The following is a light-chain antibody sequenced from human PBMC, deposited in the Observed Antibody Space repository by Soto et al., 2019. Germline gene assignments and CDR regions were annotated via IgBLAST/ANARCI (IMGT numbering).Light chain of an antibody. V-gene: IGKV3-15*01. CDR3: QQYNNWPET. CDR2: SAS. Sequence: EIVMTQSPATLSVSPGDRATLSCRASQSVSSNLAWYQQKPGQAPRLLIYSASTRATDVPARFSGSGSGTEFTLTISSLQSEDFAVYYCQQYNNWPETFGQGTKVDI. CDR1: QSVSSN. J-gene: IGKJ1*01.